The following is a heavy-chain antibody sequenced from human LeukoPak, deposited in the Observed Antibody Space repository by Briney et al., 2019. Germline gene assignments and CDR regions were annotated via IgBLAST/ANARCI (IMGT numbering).Heavy chain of an antibody. D-gene: IGHD1-26*01. Sequence: PGGSLRLSCGDSGFTFSTYWMSWVRQAPGKGLEWVSYISTSVSTIYYADSVKGRFTISRDNAKNSLYLQMNSLRAEDTAVYYCARAGRNFDYWGQGTLVTVSS. CDR3: ARAGRNFDY. CDR1: GFTFSTYW. V-gene: IGHV3-48*04. J-gene: IGHJ4*02. CDR2: ISTSVSTI.